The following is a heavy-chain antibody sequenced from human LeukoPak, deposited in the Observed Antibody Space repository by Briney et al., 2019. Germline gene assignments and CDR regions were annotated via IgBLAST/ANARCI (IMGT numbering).Heavy chain of an antibody. J-gene: IGHJ4*02. CDR3: ARSVTGDY. Sequence: GGSLRLSCAASGFTFSGYDMNWVRQAPGKGLEWVSSIGSSTTYIYYADSVKGRFTISRDNAKNSLYLQMNSLRAEDTAVYYCARSVTGDYWGQGTLVTVSS. CDR2: IGSSTTYI. V-gene: IGHV3-21*01. CDR1: GFTFSGYD. D-gene: IGHD1-20*01.